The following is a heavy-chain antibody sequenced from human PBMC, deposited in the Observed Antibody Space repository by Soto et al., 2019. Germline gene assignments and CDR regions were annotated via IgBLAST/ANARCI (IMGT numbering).Heavy chain of an antibody. CDR1: GGYFSGYY. V-gene: IGHV4-34*01. Sequence: SETLSLTCAVYGGYFSGYYCSWIRQPPGKGLEWIGEINHSGSTNYNPSLKSRVTISVDTSKNQFSLKLSSVTAADTAVYYCARGVYQLLFYYYYYYMDVWGKGTTVTVSS. CDR3: ARGVYQLLFYYYYYYMDV. J-gene: IGHJ6*03. CDR2: INHSGST. D-gene: IGHD2-2*01.